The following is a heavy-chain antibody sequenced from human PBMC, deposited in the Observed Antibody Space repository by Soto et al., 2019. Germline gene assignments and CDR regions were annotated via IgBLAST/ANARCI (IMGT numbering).Heavy chain of an antibody. CDR1: GYTFTSYA. CDR3: ARDTSPTTVDENYFDY. CDR2: INAGNGNT. D-gene: IGHD4-17*01. J-gene: IGHJ4*02. Sequence: ASVKVSCKASGYTFTSYAMHWVRQAPGQRLEWMGWINAGNGNTKYSQKFQGRVTITRDTSASTAYMELSSLRSEDTAVYYCARDTSPTTVDENYFDYWGQGTLVTVSS. V-gene: IGHV1-3*01.